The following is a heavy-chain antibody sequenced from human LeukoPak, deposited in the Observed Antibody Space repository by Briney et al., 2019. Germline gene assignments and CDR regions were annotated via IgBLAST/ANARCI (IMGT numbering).Heavy chain of an antibody. V-gene: IGHV1-69*13. CDR1: GYTFTSYD. CDR3: ASVDYEAYYYCYMDV. D-gene: IGHD4-17*01. Sequence: SVKVSCKASGYTFTSYDINWVRQATGQGLEWMGGIVPIFGTTDYAQNFQGRLTITADGSTSTAYMELSSLRSEDTAIYYCASVDYEAYYYCYMDVWGKGTTVTISS. J-gene: IGHJ6*03. CDR2: IVPIFGTT.